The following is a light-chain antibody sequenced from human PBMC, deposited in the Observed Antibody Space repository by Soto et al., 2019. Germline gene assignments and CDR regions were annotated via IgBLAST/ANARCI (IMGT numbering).Light chain of an antibody. CDR2: GAS. V-gene: IGKV3-20*01. J-gene: IGKJ5*01. CDR1: QSVSSR. CDR3: QHYVERSPIN. Sequence: EIVMTQAPCTLSLSPLERANLSFIASQSVSSRLAWYQQKPGQAPRLLISGASSRATGIPDRFSGSGSGTDFTLTISRLEPEDFALYYCQHYVERSPINCGKGQRLAIK.